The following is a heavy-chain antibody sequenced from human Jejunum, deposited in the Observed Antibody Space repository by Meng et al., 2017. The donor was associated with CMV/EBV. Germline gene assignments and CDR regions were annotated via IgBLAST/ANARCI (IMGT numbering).Heavy chain of an antibody. Sequence: GSVGGGSYFWSWIRQPPGKGLMRFGDIYYSRSTHYNPSFKSRVTISVDTSKNQFSLNLRSVTPADTAVYYCARGGGRGYYRNWFDPWGQGILVTVSS. V-gene: IGHV4-61*01. CDR2: IYYSRST. CDR3: ARGGGRGYYRNWFDP. CDR1: GSVGGGSYF. J-gene: IGHJ5*02. D-gene: IGHD3-3*01.